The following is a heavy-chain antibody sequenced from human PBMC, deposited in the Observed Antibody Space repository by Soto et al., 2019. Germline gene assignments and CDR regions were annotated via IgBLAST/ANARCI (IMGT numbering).Heavy chain of an antibody. J-gene: IGHJ4*02. CDR3: ARDGAHYETDF. V-gene: IGHV3-33*01. D-gene: IGHD3-22*01. CDR2: IWNDGVTK. CDR1: GLNLSPFG. Sequence: GRSLRLSCQAPGLNLSPFGMHWVRQSPGKGLEWMSIIWNDGVTKRYADSVKGRFTVSRDNSKNTLYLQMNSLRVEDTGVYYCARDGAHYETDFWGQGT.